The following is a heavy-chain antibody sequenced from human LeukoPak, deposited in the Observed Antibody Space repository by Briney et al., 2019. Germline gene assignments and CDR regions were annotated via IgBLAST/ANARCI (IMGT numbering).Heavy chain of an antibody. J-gene: IGHJ4*02. CDR2: INHRGST. CDR3: ASSVGPTDY. V-gene: IGHV4-34*01. D-gene: IGHD1-26*01. Sequence: SETLSLTCAVYGESLSKYYWTWIRQSPGKGLEWIGEINHRGSTNHNPSLKSRVTLSVDTSKRQFSLKLTSVTAADAAVYYCASSVGPTDYWGQGTLVTVSS. CDR1: GESLSKYY.